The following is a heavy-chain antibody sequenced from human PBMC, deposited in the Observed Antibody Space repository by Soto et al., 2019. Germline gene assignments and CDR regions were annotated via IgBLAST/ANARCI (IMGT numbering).Heavy chain of an antibody. V-gene: IGHV3-23*01. D-gene: IGHD3-10*01. CDR2: ISGSGSFT. CDR1: GFTFRTYA. CDR3: AKIPTGSGSSKFDY. J-gene: IGHJ4*02. Sequence: RRLSCAASGFTFRTYAMNWVRQAPGKGLEWISAISGSGSFTHYADSVRGRFTISRDNSQNQLYLQMNNLRGDDTAMYYCAKIPTGSGSSKFDYWGQGIQVTVSS.